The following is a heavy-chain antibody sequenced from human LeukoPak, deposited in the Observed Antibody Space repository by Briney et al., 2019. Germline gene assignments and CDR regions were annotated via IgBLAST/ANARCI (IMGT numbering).Heavy chain of an antibody. CDR3: ARGGYSGYYYSKLFFDY. D-gene: IGHD3-22*01. V-gene: IGHV4-34*01. Sequence: PSETLSLTCAVYGGSFSGYYWSWIRQPPGKGLEWIGEINHSGSTNYNPSLKSRVTISVDTSKNQFSLKLSSVTAADTAVYYCARGGYSGYYYSKLFFDYWGQGTLVTVSS. CDR1: GGSFSGYY. J-gene: IGHJ4*02. CDR2: INHSGST.